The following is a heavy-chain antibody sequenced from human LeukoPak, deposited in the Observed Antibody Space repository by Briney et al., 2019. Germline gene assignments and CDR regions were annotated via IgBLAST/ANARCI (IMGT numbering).Heavy chain of an antibody. CDR2: IYHSGST. Sequence: MPSETLSLTCTVSGCSISSGYYWGWIRQPPGQGLEWIGSIYHSGSTYYNPSLKSRVTISVDTSKNQFSLKLSSVTAADTAVYYCARERDLLYYYYMDVWGKGTTVTVSS. CDR1: GCSISSGYY. D-gene: IGHD1-26*01. J-gene: IGHJ6*03. CDR3: ARERDLLYYYYMDV. V-gene: IGHV4-38-2*02.